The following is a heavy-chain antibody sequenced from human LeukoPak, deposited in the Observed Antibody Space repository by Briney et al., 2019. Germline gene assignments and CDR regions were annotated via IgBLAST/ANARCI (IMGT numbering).Heavy chain of an antibody. D-gene: IGHD2-2*01. CDR2: IRSKANSYAT. V-gene: IGHV3-73*01. CDR1: GFTFSGSA. J-gene: IGHJ5*02. CDR3: TRHESGYCSSTSCLNWFDP. Sequence: PGGSLRLSCAASGFTFSGSAMHWVRQASGKGLEWVGRIRSKANSYATAYAASVKGRSTISRDDSKNTAYLQMNSLKTEDTAVYYCTRHESGYCSSTSCLNWFDPWGQGTLVTVSS.